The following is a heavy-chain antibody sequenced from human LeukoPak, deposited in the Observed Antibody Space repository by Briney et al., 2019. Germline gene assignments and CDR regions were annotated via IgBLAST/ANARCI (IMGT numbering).Heavy chain of an antibody. V-gene: IGHV4-59*02. CDR1: GGSVSSFY. CDR2: IYYSGST. D-gene: IGHD6-13*01. J-gene: IGHJ2*01. Sequence: SETLSLTCTVSGGSVSSFYWSWIRQPPWKGLEWIGYIYYSGSTNHNPSLKSRVTISVDTSKNQFSLKLSSVTAADTAVYYCARTRSSSNWYFDLWGRGTLVTVSS. CDR3: ARTRSSSNWYFDL.